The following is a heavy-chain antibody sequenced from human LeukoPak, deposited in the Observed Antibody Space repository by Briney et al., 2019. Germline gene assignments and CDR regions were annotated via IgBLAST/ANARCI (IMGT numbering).Heavy chain of an antibody. CDR2: ILYDGNNK. CDR1: GFTFSSYG. V-gene: IGHV3-30*19. J-gene: IGHJ6*02. CDR3: ARAAAARYCSGGACYARGMDV. Sequence: GGSLRLSCAASGFTFSSYGMHWVRQAPGKGLEWVAVILYDGNNKYYADSVKGRFTISRDSSKNTLYLQMNSLRAEDTAVYYCARAAAARYCSGGACYARGMDVWGQGTTVTVSS. D-gene: IGHD2-15*01.